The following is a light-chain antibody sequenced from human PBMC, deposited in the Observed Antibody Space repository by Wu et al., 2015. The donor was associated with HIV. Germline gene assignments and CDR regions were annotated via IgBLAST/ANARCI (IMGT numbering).Light chain of an antibody. CDR2: AAS. CDR3: QQSDNYFSIT. CDR1: QTISTY. V-gene: IGKV1-39*01. Sequence: DIQMTQSPSSPSASVGDRVTITCRASQTISTYLNWYQQKPGKAPNLLIYAASNLQSGVPSRFTGSGSGTDFTLTITNLQPEDFAVYYCQQSDNYFSITFGPGTKVD. J-gene: IGKJ3*01.